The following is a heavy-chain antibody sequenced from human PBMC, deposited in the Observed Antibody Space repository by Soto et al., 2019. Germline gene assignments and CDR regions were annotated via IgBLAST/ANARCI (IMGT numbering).Heavy chain of an antibody. V-gene: IGHV3-23*01. J-gene: IGHJ3*02. CDR2: ISGSGVTT. CDR1: GFTFRNYA. CDR3: VKEGSSAVAGMGAFDI. Sequence: EGQLLDSGGDLVQPGGSLRLSCAASGFTFRNYAMSWVRQAPGKGLEWVSSISGSGVTTHYIDSVKGRFTISRDNSKNTLYLQTNSLRAEDTAVYYCVKEGSSAVAGMGAFDIWGQGTMVTVSS. D-gene: IGHD6-19*01.